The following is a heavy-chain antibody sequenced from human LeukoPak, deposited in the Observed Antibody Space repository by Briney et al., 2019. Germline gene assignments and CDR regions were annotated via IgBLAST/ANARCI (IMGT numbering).Heavy chain of an antibody. V-gene: IGHV4-39*07. CDR3: ARDSGFWLY. J-gene: IGHJ4*02. Sequence: PSETLSLTCTVSGDSIPSGSYYWGWIRQTPGKGLEWIGNNYSDGDTSLNPSLKSRITMSVDTSKNQFSLKLNSVTAADTAVYFCARDSGFWLYWGQGALVSVSS. CDR2: NYSDGDT. CDR1: GDSIPSGSYY. D-gene: IGHD3-22*01.